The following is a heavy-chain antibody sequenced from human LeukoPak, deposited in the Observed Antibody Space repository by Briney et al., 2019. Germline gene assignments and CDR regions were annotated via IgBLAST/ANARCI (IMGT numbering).Heavy chain of an antibody. CDR2: IRSKVDSYAT. Sequence: GGSLRLSCAAFGFTFSGSAMHWVRQASGKGLEWVGRIRSKVDSYATAYAASVKGRFTIYRDDSKNTAYLQMNSLKNEDTAVYYCARGHGPIDYWGQGTLVTVSS. CDR3: ARGHGPIDY. CDR1: GFTFSGSA. V-gene: IGHV3-73*01. J-gene: IGHJ4*02. D-gene: IGHD5-24*01.